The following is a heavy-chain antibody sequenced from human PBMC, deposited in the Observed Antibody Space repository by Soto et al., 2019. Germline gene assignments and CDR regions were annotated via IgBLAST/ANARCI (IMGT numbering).Heavy chain of an antibody. CDR1: GFIFSNYA. CDR3: TKGGIPRRYNIPKVDFDY. Sequence: PGGSLRLSCAASGFIFSNYAMSWVRQAPGRGLEWVSAISGSGATTYYPDSVKGRFTISRDNSKNTLYLQMNNLRADDTAVYYCTKGGIPRRYNIPKVDFDYWCKGSLVTVXS. J-gene: IGHJ4*02. D-gene: IGHD1-1*01. V-gene: IGHV3-23*01. CDR2: ISGSGATT.